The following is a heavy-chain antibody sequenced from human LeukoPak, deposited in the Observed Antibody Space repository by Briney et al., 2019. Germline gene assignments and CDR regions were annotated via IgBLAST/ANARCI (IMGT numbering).Heavy chain of an antibody. CDR3: ARGDCSGGSCYSSDY. Sequence: SETLSLTCTVSGYSISNGYYWGWIRQPPGKGLEWIGSIYHSGTTYYNPSLQSRVTISVDTSKNQFSLKLSSVTAADTAVYYCARGDCSGGSCYSSDYWGQGTLVTVSS. V-gene: IGHV4-38-2*02. CDR2: IYHSGTT. J-gene: IGHJ4*02. CDR1: GYSISNGYY. D-gene: IGHD2-15*01.